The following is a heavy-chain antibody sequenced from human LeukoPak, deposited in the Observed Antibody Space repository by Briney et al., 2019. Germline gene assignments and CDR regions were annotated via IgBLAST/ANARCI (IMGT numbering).Heavy chain of an antibody. CDR1: GYTLTELS. D-gene: IGHD3-10*01. Sequence: ASVKVSCKVSGYTLTELSKHWVRQAPGKGLEWMGRFDPEDGETIYAQKFQGRVTMTADTSTDTAYMELSSLRSEDTAVYYCATEGKMVRGVYTDYWGQGTLVTVSS. V-gene: IGHV1-24*01. J-gene: IGHJ4*02. CDR3: ATEGKMVRGVYTDY. CDR2: FDPEDGET.